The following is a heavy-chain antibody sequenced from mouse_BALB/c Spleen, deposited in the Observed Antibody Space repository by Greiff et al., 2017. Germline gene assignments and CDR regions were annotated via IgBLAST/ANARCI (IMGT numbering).Heavy chain of an antibody. D-gene: IGHD4-1*01. J-gene: IGHJ2*01. CDR1: GYSITSDYA. CDR2: ISYSGST. V-gene: IGHV3-2*02. Sequence: VQLQQSGPGLVKPSQSLSLTCTVTGYSITSDYAWNWIRQFPGNKLEWMGYISYSGSTSYNPSLKSRISITRDTSKNQFFLQLNSVTTEDTATYYCARFGKYDYFDDWGQGTTLTVSS. CDR3: ARFGKYDYFDD.